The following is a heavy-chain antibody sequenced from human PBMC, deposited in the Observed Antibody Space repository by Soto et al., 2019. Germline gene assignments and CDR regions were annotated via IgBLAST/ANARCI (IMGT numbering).Heavy chain of an antibody. D-gene: IGHD6-13*01. CDR1: GYTFTSYG. Sequence: ASVKVSCKASGYTFTSYGISCERQAPGQWLEWMGWISAYNGNTKYAQKLQGRVTMTTETSTSTAYIHLRSLRSDDTAVYYRATYDAGQQLVKDWGQGTMVTVSS. V-gene: IGHV1-18*04. J-gene: IGHJ4*02. CDR3: ATYDAGQQLVKD. CDR2: ISAYNGNT.